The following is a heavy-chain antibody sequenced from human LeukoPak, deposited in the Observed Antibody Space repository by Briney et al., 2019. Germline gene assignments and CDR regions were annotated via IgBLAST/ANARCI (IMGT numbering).Heavy chain of an antibody. CDR3: ASLKGQNY. CDR2: IKEDGNER. CDR1: GFTFRNYW. Sequence: GGSLRLSCAASGFTFRNYWMTWVRQAPGKGLEWVANIKEDGNERKYLDSVKGRFTISRDNAKNSLYLQMSGLRVEDTAVYYCASLKGQNYWGQGTLVTVSS. J-gene: IGHJ4*02. V-gene: IGHV3-7*01.